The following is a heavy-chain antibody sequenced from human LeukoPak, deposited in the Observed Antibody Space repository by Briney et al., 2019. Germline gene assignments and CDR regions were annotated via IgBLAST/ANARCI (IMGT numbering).Heavy chain of an antibody. CDR2: INPSGGST. CDR3: ATVPPREQWLWTYAFDI. D-gene: IGHD6-19*01. J-gene: IGHJ3*02. V-gene: IGHV1-46*01. CDR1: GHTFTSYY. Sequence: DSVKVSCQASGHTFTSYYMHWGRHAPGQGIEWMGIINPSGGSTSYAQKFQGRVTMTEETSTDTAYTEVSSLRSEETAVSYCATVPPREQWLWTYAFDIWGQGTMVPVSS.